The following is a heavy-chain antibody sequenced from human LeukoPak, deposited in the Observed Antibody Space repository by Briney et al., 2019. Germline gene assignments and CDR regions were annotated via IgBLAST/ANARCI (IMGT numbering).Heavy chain of an antibody. Sequence: SETLSLTCTVSGGSVTDYYWSWIRQSPGKGLEWIGYIYYTGTSYNPSLKSRVTISADTSKNQFSLNLNSVTAADTAVYYCARDQYYYGSGSPIDPWGQGTLVTVSS. J-gene: IGHJ5*02. V-gene: IGHV4-59*02. CDR1: GGSVTDYY. CDR3: ARDQYYYGSGSPIDP. D-gene: IGHD3-10*01. CDR2: IYYTGT.